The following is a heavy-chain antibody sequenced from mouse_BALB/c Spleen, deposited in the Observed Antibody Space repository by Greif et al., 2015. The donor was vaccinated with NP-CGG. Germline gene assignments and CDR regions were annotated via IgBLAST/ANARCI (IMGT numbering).Heavy chain of an antibody. CDR2: ISSGGSYT. CDR1: GFTFSSYG. V-gene: IGHV5-6*01. J-gene: IGHJ2*01. Sequence: EVQVVESGGDLVKPGGSLKLSCAASGFTFSSYGMSWVRQTPDKRLEWVATISSGGSYTYYLDSVKGRFTISRDNAKNTLYLQMSSLKSEDTAMYYCARHRGDYALDYWGQGTTLTVSS. CDR3: ARHRGDYALDY. D-gene: IGHD2-4*01.